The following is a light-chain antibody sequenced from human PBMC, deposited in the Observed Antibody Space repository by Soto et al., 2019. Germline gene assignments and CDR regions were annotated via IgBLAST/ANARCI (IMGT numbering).Light chain of an antibody. V-gene: IGKV4-1*01. Sequence: DIMMTQSPDSLAVSLGERATINCKSSQSVLYSPNNKNYLAWYQQKPGQPPKLLIYWASTRESGVPDRFSGSGSGTDFTLTINSPQAEDVAVYYCQQYYSTPLTFGQGTKVEIK. CDR2: WAS. CDR3: QQYYSTPLT. J-gene: IGKJ1*01. CDR1: QSVLYSPNNKNY.